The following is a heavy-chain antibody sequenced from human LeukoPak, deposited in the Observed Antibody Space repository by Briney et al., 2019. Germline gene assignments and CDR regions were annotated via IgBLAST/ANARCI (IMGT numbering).Heavy chain of an antibody. Sequence: AGGSLRLSCAASGFTFSSYSRNWVRQAPGKGLEWVSSISSSSSNIYYADSVKGRFTISRDNSKNFLYLQMNNLRTEDTAFYFCAKDTLSNDYGGNFDDWGQGTLVTVSS. V-gene: IGHV3-21*04. J-gene: IGHJ4*02. CDR2: ISSSSSNI. CDR1: GFTFSSYS. CDR3: AKDTLSNDYGGNFDD. D-gene: IGHD4-23*01.